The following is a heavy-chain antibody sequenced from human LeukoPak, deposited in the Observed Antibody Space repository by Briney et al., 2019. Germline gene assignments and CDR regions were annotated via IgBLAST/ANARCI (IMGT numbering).Heavy chain of an antibody. J-gene: IGHJ4*02. V-gene: IGHV4-38-2*02. CDR2: IYHSGST. D-gene: IGHD3-22*01. CDR3: ARVVVITYYFDY. Sequence: SETLSLTCTVSGHSIINSYYWGWIRQPPGKGLEWIGSIYHSGSTYYNPSLKSRVTISVDRSKNQFSLKLSSVTAADTAVYYCARVVVITYYFDYWGQGTLVTVSS. CDR1: GHSIINSYY.